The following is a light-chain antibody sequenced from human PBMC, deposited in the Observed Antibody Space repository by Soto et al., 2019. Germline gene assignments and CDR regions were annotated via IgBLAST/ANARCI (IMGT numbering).Light chain of an antibody. Sequence: AIQLTQSPSSLSASVGDRVTITCRASQGISSALAWYQQKPGKAPKLLIYDASSLESGFQSRFSGSGSGTDFTLTSRSLQPEDFATYYCQKFNSYPMTFGQGTRLEIK. CDR2: DAS. CDR3: QKFNSYPMT. J-gene: IGKJ5*01. V-gene: IGKV1-13*02. CDR1: QGISSA.